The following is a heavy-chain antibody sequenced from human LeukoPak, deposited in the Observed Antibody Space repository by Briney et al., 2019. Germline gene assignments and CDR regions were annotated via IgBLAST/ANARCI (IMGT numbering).Heavy chain of an antibody. CDR1: GGPISSYY. J-gene: IGHJ3*02. CDR2: IYYSGST. CDR3: ARVEEVAFDI. D-gene: IGHD3-3*01. Sequence: SETLSLTCTVSGGPISSYYWSWIRQPPGKGLEWIGYIYYSGSTNYNPSLKSRVTISVDTSKNQFSLKLSSVTAADTAVYYCARVEEVAFDIWGQGTMVTVSS. V-gene: IGHV4-59*01.